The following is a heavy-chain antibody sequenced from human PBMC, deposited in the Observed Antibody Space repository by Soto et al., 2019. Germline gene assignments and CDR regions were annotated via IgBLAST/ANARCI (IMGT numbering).Heavy chain of an antibody. V-gene: IGHV4-59*08. CDR3: ARRYGYSFDY. J-gene: IGHJ4*02. D-gene: IGHD1-1*01. CDR2: IYYSGST. CDR1: GGSFSGYY. Sequence: SETLSLTCAVYGGSFSGYYWSWIRQPPGKGLEWIGYIYYSGSTNYNPSLKSRVTISVDTSKNQFSLKLSSVTAADTAVYYCARRYGYSFDYWGQGTLVTVSS.